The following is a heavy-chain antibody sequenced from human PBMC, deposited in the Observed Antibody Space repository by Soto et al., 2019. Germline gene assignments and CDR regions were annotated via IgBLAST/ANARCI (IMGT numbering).Heavy chain of an antibody. V-gene: IGHV1-2*04. CDR1: GYTFPGYY. CDR2: INPNSGGT. Sequence: ASVKVSCKASGYTFPGYYMHWVRQAPGQGLEWMGWINPNSGGTNYAQKLQSWVTMTRDTSISTAYMELSRLRSDDTAVYYGARDRWGSTVGYYYYYGMDVWAQGTTVTVSS. J-gene: IGHJ6*02. D-gene: IGHD4-17*01. CDR3: ARDRWGSTVGYYYYYGMDV.